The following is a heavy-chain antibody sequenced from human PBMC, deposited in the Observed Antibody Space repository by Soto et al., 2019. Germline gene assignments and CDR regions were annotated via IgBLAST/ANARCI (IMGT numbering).Heavy chain of an antibody. CDR1: GGSFSGYY. D-gene: IGHD3-16*02. Sequence: SETLSLTCAVYGGSFSGYYWSWIRQPPGKGLEWIGEINHSGSTNYNPSLKSRVTISVDTSKNQFSLKLSSVTAADTAVYYCARGLGLGELSLFWSTQRPFDPWGQGTLVTVSS. V-gene: IGHV4-34*01. CDR2: INHSGST. CDR3: ARGLGLGELSLFWSTQRPFDP. J-gene: IGHJ5*02.